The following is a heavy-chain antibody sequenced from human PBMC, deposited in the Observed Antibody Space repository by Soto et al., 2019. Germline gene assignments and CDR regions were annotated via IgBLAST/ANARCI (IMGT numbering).Heavy chain of an antibody. CDR3: VCFECGRTAVVTAMEANGY. CDR2: VNSDESTT. Sequence: GSLRLSCAASGFTFSSYWMHWVRQGPGKGLVWVSRVNSDESTTSYADPVKGRFTISRDSAKSTLYLQMSSLRVEDTALYYCVCFECGRTAVVTAMEANGYWGQGTLVTVSS. CDR1: GFTFSSYW. J-gene: IGHJ4*02. V-gene: IGHV3-74*01. D-gene: IGHD2-21*02.